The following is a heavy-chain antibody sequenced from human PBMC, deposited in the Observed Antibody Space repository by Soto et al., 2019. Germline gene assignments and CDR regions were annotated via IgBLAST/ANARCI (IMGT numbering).Heavy chain of an antibody. CDR2: IKSKTDGGTT. CDR1: GFTFSNAW. J-gene: IGHJ6*02. D-gene: IGHD3-10*01. V-gene: IGHV3-15*07. CDR3: ATTITEVRGVSHSYYFYYFGMAV. Sequence: PGGSLRLSCAASGFTFSNAWMNWVRQAPGKGLEWVGRIKSKTDGGTTDYTAPVKGRFTISRDDSKNTLYLQIDSLKTEDTGVYYCATTITEVRGVSHSYYFYYFGMAVWGQGTTVTVSS.